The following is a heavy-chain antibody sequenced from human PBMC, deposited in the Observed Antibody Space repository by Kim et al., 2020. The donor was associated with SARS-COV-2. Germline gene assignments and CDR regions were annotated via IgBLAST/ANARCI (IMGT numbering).Heavy chain of an antibody. CDR2: IYYSGST. J-gene: IGHJ1*01. CDR3: ARYARVEYFQH. V-gene: IGHV4-31*03. CDR1: GGSISSGGYY. Sequence: SETLSLTCTVSGGSISSGGYYWSWIRQHPGKGLEWIGYIYYSGSTYYNPSLKSRVTISVDTSKNQFSLKLSSVTAADTAVYYCARYARVEYFQHWGQGTLVTVSS.